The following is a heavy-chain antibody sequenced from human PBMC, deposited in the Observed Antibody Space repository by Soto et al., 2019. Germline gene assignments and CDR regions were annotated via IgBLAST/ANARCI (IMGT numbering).Heavy chain of an antibody. V-gene: IGHV3-30*02. CDR1: GFTFSSYG. J-gene: IGHJ4*02. CDR2: IWYDGSNK. D-gene: IGHD6-19*01. Sequence: PGGSLRLSCAASGFTFSSYGMHWVRQAPGKGLEWVAVIWYDGSNKYYADSVKGRFTISRDNSKNTLYLQMNSLRAEDTAVYYCAKDYGQWPFDYWGQGTLVTVSS. CDR3: AKDYGQWPFDY.